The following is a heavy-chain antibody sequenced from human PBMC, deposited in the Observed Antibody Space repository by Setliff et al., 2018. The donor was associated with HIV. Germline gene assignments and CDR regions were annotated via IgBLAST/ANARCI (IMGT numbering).Heavy chain of an antibody. D-gene: IGHD3-3*01. CDR2: IYYFGIT. V-gene: IGHV4-59*05. CDR3: ARQFDFWSVGFDY. J-gene: IGHJ4*02. Sequence: SETLSLTCTVSNVSFNSYYWSWIRHPAGRALEWIGRIYYFGITNYNPSLKSRVTISVDTSKNQFSLKLDSVTAADTAVYYCARQFDFWSVGFDYWGQGTLVTVSS. CDR1: NVSFNSYY.